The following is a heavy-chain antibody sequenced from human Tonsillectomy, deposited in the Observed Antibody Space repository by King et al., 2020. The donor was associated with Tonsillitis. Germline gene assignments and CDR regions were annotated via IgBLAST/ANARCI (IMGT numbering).Heavy chain of an antibody. CDR3: AKTMVRGVIRPLAGLRGFDY. V-gene: IGHV3-23*04. D-gene: IGHD3-10*01. CDR2: ISGSGGST. Sequence: VQLVESGGGLVQPGGSLRLSCAASGFTFSSYAMSWVRQAPGKGLEWVSAISGSGGSTYYADSVKGRFTISSDNSKNTLYLQMNSLRAEDTAVYYCAKTMVRGVIRPLAGLRGFDYWGQGTLVTVSS. CDR1: GFTFSSYA. J-gene: IGHJ4*02.